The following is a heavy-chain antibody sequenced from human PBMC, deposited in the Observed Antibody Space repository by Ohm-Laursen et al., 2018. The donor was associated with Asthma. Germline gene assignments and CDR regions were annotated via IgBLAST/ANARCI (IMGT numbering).Heavy chain of an antibody. Sequence: GTLSLTCTVSGGSISSSSYYWGWIRQPPGKGLEWIGSIYYSGSTYYNPSLKSRVTISVDTSKNQFSLKLSSVTAADTAVYYCARHHNKPPSGYLEPWGQGTLVTVSP. V-gene: IGHV4-39*01. CDR3: ARHHNKPPSGYLEP. D-gene: IGHD1-14*01. J-gene: IGHJ5*02. CDR2: IYYSGST. CDR1: GGSISSSSYY.